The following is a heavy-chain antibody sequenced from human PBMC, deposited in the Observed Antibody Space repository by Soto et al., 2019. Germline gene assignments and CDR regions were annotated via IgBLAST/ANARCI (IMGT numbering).Heavy chain of an antibody. CDR2: IYYSGDI. J-gene: IGHJ6*02. Sequence: SETLSLTCTVSGGSVSSGGYYWNWIRQPPGKGLEWIGYIYYSGDIYYSPSLKSRVTITLDTSKNKFSLKLSSVTAADTAVYYCARDLWGYCGTDCYPLDVWGQGTTVTVSS. V-gene: IGHV4-31*03. CDR1: GGSVSSGGYY. D-gene: IGHD2-21*02. CDR3: ARDLWGYCGTDCYPLDV.